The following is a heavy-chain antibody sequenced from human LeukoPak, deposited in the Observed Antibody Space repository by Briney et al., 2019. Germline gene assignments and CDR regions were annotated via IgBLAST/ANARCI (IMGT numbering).Heavy chain of an antibody. Sequence: PGRSVGLSCAASGFPFSSYGMFWVRQAPGKGLEWLAYIRYDDRNTKYADSVKGRFTISRDNSKNTLDLQMNSLRAEDTAVYYCAKPRTGSNYYMDVWGKDPAVSVSS. J-gene: IGHJ6*03. CDR1: GFPFSSYG. CDR3: AKPRTGSNYYMDV. CDR2: IRYDDRNT. V-gene: IGHV3-30*02. D-gene: IGHD1-1*01.